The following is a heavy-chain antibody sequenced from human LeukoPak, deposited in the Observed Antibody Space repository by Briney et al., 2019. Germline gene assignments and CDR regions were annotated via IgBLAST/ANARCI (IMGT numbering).Heavy chain of an antibody. V-gene: IGHV4-59*11. Sequence: SETLSLTCTVSGGSISSHYWSWIRRPPGKGLEWIGYIYYSGSTNYNPSLKSRVTISVDTSKNQFSLKLSSVTAADTAVYYCARAPRDGYNGYYFDYWGQGTLVTVSS. CDR1: GGSISSHY. CDR2: IYYSGST. CDR3: ARAPRDGYNGYYFDY. D-gene: IGHD5-24*01. J-gene: IGHJ4*02.